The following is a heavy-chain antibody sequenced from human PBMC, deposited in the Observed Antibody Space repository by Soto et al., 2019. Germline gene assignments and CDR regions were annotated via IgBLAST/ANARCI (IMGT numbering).Heavy chain of an antibody. CDR1: EFTLRSNW. D-gene: IGHD3-10*01. CDR3: TNLYRDDP. Sequence: EMQLVQSGGGLVKPGGSLTLSCAASEFTLRSNWMHWVRQAPGKGLEWLGLIRSEKDGGATDYSAPVKDRFTISRDDSKNTLYLQMNSLKIEDTAVYYCTNLYRDDPWGQGTLVTVSS. CDR2: IRSEKDGGAT. V-gene: IGHV3-15*01. J-gene: IGHJ5*02.